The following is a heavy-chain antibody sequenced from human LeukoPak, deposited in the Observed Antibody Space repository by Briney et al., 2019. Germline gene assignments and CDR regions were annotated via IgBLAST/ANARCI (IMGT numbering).Heavy chain of an antibody. D-gene: IGHD6-19*01. CDR1: GFTFSSYA. Sequence: GGSLRLSCVASGFTFSSYAMHWVRQAPGKGLEWVAVISYDGSNKYYADSVKGRFTISRDISKSTLYLQMNSLRAEDTAVYYCARSSGWTFDYWGQGTLVTVSS. CDR2: ISYDGSNK. CDR3: ARSSGWTFDY. J-gene: IGHJ4*02. V-gene: IGHV3-30-3*01.